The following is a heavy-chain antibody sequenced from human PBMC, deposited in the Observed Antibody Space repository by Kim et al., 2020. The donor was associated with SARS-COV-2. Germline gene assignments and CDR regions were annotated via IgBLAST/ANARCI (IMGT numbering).Heavy chain of an antibody. D-gene: IGHD3-9*01. J-gene: IGHJ5*02. CDR3: ARSHYDILTGYYKGWFDP. V-gene: IGHV3-11*03. Sequence: GGSLRLSCAASGFTFSDYYMSWIRQAPGKGLEWVSYISSSSSYTNYADSVKGRFTISRDNAKNSLYLQMNSLRAEDTAVYYCARSHYDILTGYYKGWFDPWGQGTLVTVSS. CDR2: ISSSSSYT. CDR1: GFTFSDYY.